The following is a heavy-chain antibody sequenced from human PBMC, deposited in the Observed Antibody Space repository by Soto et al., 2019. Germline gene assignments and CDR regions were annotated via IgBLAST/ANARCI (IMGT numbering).Heavy chain of an antibody. CDR3: ARSSGSYSYYGMDV. CDR2: INPKNGDT. V-gene: IGHV1-2*02. CDR1: GYTLTGYY. J-gene: IGHJ6*02. D-gene: IGHD1-26*01. Sequence: ASVKVSCKASGYTLTGYYMHLVRHAPGQGLEWMGCINPKNGDTYYAQKFQGRVTLTRDTSVSTAHMELSRLRSDDTAVYYCARSSGSYSYYGMDVWGQGTTVTVYS.